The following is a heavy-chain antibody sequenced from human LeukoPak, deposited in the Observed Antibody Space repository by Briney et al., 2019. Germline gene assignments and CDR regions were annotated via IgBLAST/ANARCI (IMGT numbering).Heavy chain of an antibody. J-gene: IGHJ4*02. CDR3: ARLPRYGGYDHFDY. CDR1: GDSIDSYY. Sequence: SETLSLTCTVSGDSIDSYYWSWIRQPPGKGLEWIGYIYYRGTTSYNPFLKSRVTISVDTAKNQFSLKLNSVTAADTAVYYCARLPRYGGYDHFDYWGQGILVIVSS. V-gene: IGHV4-59*12. D-gene: IGHD5-12*01. CDR2: IYYRGTT.